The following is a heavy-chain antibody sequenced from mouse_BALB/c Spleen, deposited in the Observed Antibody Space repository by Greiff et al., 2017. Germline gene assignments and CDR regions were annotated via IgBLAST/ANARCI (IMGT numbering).Heavy chain of an antibody. CDR2: IWAGGST. J-gene: IGHJ1*01. Sequence: QVQLKESGPGLVAPSQSLSITCTVSGFSLTSYGVHWVRQPPGKGLEWLGVIWAGGSTNYNSALMSRLSISKDNSKSQVFLKMNSLQTDDTAMYYCARSEVRRGWYFDVWGAGTTVTVSS. D-gene: IGHD2-14*01. V-gene: IGHV2-9*02. CDR1: GFSLTSYG. CDR3: ARSEVRRGWYFDV.